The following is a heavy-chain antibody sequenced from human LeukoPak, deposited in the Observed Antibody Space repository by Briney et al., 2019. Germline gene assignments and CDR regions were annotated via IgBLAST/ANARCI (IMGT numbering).Heavy chain of an antibody. CDR2: IHFGGNT. D-gene: IGHD3-22*01. CDR3: ATFYYDTRSFDM. Sequence: PSETLSLTCTVSGGSISTSSYYWGWIRQPPGKGLEWIGSIHFGGNTYYSPSLKSRVTISIDTSKKQFSLKLSSVTAADTAVYYCATFYYDTRSFDMWGQGTMVTVSS. J-gene: IGHJ3*02. CDR1: GGSISTSSYY. V-gene: IGHV4-39*01.